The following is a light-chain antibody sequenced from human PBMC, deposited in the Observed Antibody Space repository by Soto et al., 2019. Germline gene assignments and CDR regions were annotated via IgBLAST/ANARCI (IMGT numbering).Light chain of an antibody. CDR3: QQYNSYSWT. CDR2: KAS. V-gene: IGKV1-5*03. Sequence: DIQMTQSPSTLSASVGDRGTITCRASQSISSWLAWYQQKQGKAPKLLIYKASSLESGVPSRFSGSGSGTEFTLTISSLQPDDFATYYCQQYNSYSWTFGQGPKVEIK. CDR1: QSISSW. J-gene: IGKJ1*01.